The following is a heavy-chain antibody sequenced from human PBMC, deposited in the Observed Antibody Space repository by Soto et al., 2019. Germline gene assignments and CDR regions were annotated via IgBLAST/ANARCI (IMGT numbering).Heavy chain of an antibody. CDR1: GYTFTSYG. Sequence: AGAVKDSCKASGYTFTSYGISWVRQAPGQGLEWMGWISAYNGNTNYAQKLQGRVTMTTDTSTSTAYMELRSLRSDDTAVYYCARDPGPGSLNWFDPWGQGTLVTVSS. J-gene: IGHJ5*02. V-gene: IGHV1-18*04. D-gene: IGHD3-10*01. CDR3: ARDPGPGSLNWFDP. CDR2: ISAYNGNT.